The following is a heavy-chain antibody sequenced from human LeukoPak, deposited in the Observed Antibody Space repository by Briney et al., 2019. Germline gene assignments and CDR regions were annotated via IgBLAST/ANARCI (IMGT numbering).Heavy chain of an antibody. CDR3: ARDKVVGATFFGY. D-gene: IGHD1-26*01. J-gene: IGHJ4*02. CDR2: IKQDGTEI. Sequence: GGSLRLSCAASGFTFSDYYMSWIRQAPGKGPEWVANIKQDGTEIYYVDSVKGRFTISRDNAKNSLYLQMNSLRDEDTAVYYCARDKVVGATFFGYWGQGTLVTVSS. V-gene: IGHV3-7*01. CDR1: GFTFSDYY.